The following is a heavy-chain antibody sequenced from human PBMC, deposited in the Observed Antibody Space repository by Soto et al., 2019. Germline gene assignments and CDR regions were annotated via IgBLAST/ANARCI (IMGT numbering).Heavy chain of an antibody. D-gene: IGHD2-8*01. CDR3: VRALFSTLGVEY. V-gene: IGHV3-74*01. CDR1: GFTFRDHW. J-gene: IGHJ4*02. CDR2: ISNDGNTI. Sequence: EVQLVESGGGLVQPGGSLRLSCVASGFTFRDHWMHWVRQAPGNGLVWVSRISNDGNTIHYADSVKGRFTISRDTAKKSLYLQMTSLTAEHTAMYYWVRALFSTLGVEYWRQGTLVTVPS.